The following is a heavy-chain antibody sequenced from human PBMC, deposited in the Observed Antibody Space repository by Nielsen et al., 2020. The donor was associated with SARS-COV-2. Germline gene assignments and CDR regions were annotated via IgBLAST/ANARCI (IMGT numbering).Heavy chain of an antibody. CDR1: GFMFSNYY. Sequence: GGSLRLSCAASGFMFSNYYMNWIRHSPGKGLEWVSYISGNGAYTNYADSVKGRFTISRDNTKNSLFLQMNSLRAEDAAVYYCARRDLHSTTWYFDSWGQGTLVTVSS. CDR3: ARRDLHSTTWYFDS. D-gene: IGHD6-13*01. CDR2: ISGNGAYT. J-gene: IGHJ4*02. V-gene: IGHV3-11*03.